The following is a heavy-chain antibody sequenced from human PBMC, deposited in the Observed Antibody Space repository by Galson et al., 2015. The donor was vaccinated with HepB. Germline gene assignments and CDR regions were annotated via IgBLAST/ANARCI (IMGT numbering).Heavy chain of an antibody. CDR1: GFSVSDND. V-gene: IGHV3-66*01. Sequence: SLRLSCAASGFSVSDNDMSWVRQAPGKGLEWVFVIYTGGATSYGDSVKGRFTTSRDNSENTVYLQMNSLRVEDTAVYYCASCAMIGGVIGAFDVWGQGTIVTVSS. D-gene: IGHD3-10*01. CDR3: ASCAMIGGVIGAFDV. J-gene: IGHJ3*01. CDR2: IYTGGAT.